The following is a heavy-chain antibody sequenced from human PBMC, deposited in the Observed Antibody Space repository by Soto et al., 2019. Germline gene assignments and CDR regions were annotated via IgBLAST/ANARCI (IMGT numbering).Heavy chain of an antibody. J-gene: IGHJ4*02. D-gene: IGHD5-18*01. Sequence: GASVKVSCKASGGTFSTYTVSWVRQAPGQGLEWMGGITPIFERAKYAHKFQGTVTITADESTSTAYMELSSLRSEDAAVYYCASGRDTAMVHFDFWGQGTQVTVSS. V-gene: IGHV1-69*13. CDR2: ITPIFERA. CDR3: ASGRDTAMVHFDF. CDR1: GGTFSTYT.